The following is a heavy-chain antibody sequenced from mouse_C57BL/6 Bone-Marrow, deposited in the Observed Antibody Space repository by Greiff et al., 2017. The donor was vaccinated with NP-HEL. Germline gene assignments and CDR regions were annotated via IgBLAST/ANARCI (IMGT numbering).Heavy chain of an antibody. CDR3: ARCGLRYYFDY. D-gene: IGHD2-4*01. Sequence: VKLMESGAELARPGASVKLSCKASGYTFTSYGISWVKQRTGQGLEWIGEIYPRSGNTYYNEKFKGKATLTADKSSSTAYMELRSLTSEDSAVYFCARCGLRYYFDYWGQGTTLTVSS. CDR1: GYTFTSYG. J-gene: IGHJ2*01. CDR2: IYPRSGNT. V-gene: IGHV1-81*01.